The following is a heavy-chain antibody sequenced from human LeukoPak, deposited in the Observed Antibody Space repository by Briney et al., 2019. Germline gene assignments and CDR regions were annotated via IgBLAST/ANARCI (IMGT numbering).Heavy chain of an antibody. CDR3: AKGRTVTNYLYFDY. Sequence: GGSLRLSCAASRVTFRTYGMHWVRQAPGRGLEWVAVISFDGSNKYYADSVKGRFNISRDNSKKTLVLQMNNLRADDTAVYYCAKGRTVTNYLYFDYWGQGILVTVSS. V-gene: IGHV3-30*18. CDR1: RVTFRTYG. J-gene: IGHJ4*02. D-gene: IGHD4-17*01. CDR2: ISFDGSNK.